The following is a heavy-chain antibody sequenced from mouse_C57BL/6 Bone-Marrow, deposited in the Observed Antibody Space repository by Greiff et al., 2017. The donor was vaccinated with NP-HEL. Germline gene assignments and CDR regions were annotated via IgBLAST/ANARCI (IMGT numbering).Heavy chain of an antibody. D-gene: IGHD1-1*01. CDR1: GYTFTSYW. Sequence: VKLQQPGAELVKPGASVKLSCKASGYTFTSYWMHWVKQRPGQGLEWIGMIHPNSGSTNYNEKFKSKATLTVDKSSSTAYMQLSSLTSEDSAVYYCARDYYGSRDAMDYWGQGTSVTVSS. CDR2: IHPNSGST. CDR3: ARDYYGSRDAMDY. J-gene: IGHJ4*01. V-gene: IGHV1-64*01.